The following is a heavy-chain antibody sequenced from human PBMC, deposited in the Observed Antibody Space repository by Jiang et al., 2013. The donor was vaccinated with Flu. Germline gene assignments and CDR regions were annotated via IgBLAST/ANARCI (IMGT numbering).Heavy chain of an antibody. CDR2: ISYDGSNK. D-gene: IGHD4-17*01. V-gene: IGHV3-30*04. CDR1: GFTFSSYA. J-gene: IGHJ3*02. Sequence: RLSCAASGFTFSSYAMHWVRQAPGKGLEWVAVISYDGSNKYYADSVKGRFTISRDNSKNTLYLQMNSLRAEDTAVYYCARDFFAVTRHDAFDIWGQGTMVTVPS. CDR3: ARDFFAVTRHDAFDI.